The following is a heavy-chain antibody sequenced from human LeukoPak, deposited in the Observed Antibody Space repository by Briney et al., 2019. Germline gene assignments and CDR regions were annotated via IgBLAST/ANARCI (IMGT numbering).Heavy chain of an antibody. D-gene: IGHD4-11*01. CDR2: IYHSGST. J-gene: IGHJ4*02. Sequence: SETLSLTCTVSGYSISSGYYWGWIRQPPGKGLEWIGSIYHSGSTYYNPSLKSRVTISVDTSKNQFSLKLSPVTAADTAVYYCAREGGSAVTTVFDYWGQGTLVTVSS. V-gene: IGHV4-38-2*02. CDR3: AREGGSAVTTVFDY. CDR1: GYSISSGYY.